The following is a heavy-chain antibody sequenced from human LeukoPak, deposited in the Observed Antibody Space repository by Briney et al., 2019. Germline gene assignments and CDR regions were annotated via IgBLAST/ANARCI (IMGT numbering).Heavy chain of an antibody. CDR3: ARDSLVWSTYDMDV. CDR1: GLTLSSYW. D-gene: IGHD3-10*01. V-gene: IGHV3-7*05. Sequence: GGPRGLSCAASGLTLSSYWMTWVRQSPGKGLEWVANINQDGSKNHYADSVKGRFTISRDSAKNSLFLQMNSLRAEDTAVYYCARDSLVWSTYDMDVWGQGTLVTVSS. CDR2: INQDGSKN. J-gene: IGHJ6*02.